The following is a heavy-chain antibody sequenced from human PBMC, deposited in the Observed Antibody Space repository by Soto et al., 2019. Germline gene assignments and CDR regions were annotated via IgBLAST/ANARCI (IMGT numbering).Heavy chain of an antibody. Sequence: QITLNESGPTQVKPRQTLTLTCTFSGFSLTTSGVGVGWIRQSPGKAPEWLALIYWDDDKRYSPSLKSRLTIPKDTSKNQVVLTRADLDPADTATYYCAHRVLRTVFGLVTTTAIYFDFWGQGTPVAVSS. D-gene: IGHD3-3*01. CDR1: GFSLTTSGVG. CDR3: AHRVLRTVFGLVTTTAIYFDF. V-gene: IGHV2-5*02. J-gene: IGHJ4*02. CDR2: IYWDDDK.